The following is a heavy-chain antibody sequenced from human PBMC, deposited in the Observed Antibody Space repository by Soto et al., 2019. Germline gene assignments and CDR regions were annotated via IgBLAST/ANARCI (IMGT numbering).Heavy chain of an antibody. Sequence: EVQLLESGGGLVQPGGSLRLSCADSGFTFSNYAMSWVRQAPGKGLEWVSGISSVGTTTYYADSVKGRFTISRDNFKRTLDLQMSSLRAEDTATYYCARARDYDFWSGLLFYGMDVWDQGTTVTVSS. V-gene: IGHV3-23*01. CDR1: GFTFSNYA. D-gene: IGHD3-3*01. J-gene: IGHJ6*02. CDR2: ISSVGTTT. CDR3: ARARDYDFWSGLLFYGMDV.